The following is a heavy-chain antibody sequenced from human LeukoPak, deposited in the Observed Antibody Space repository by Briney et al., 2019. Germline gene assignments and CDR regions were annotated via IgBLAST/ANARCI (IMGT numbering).Heavy chain of an antibody. CDR2: ISSSSSYI. Sequence: PGGSLRLSCAASGFTFSSYSMNWVRQAPGKGLEWVSSISSSSSYIYYADSVKGRFTISRDNAKNSLYLQMNSLRAEDTAVYYCARDVWLGFAFDIWGQGTMVTVSS. CDR3: ARDVWLGFAFDI. D-gene: IGHD3-9*01. CDR1: GFTFSSYS. V-gene: IGHV3-21*01. J-gene: IGHJ3*02.